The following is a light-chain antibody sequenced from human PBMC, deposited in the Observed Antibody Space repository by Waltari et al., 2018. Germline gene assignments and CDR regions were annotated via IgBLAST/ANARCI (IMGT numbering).Light chain of an antibody. CDR2: TAS. Sequence: DIQMTQSPYSPSASVGDRVTTTCRASQIINRFLNWYQQKPGEAPKLLIYTASSMQSGVPSRFSGSGSGTEFSLTISSLQREDFATYFCQQSYSIPYTFGQGTKLEIK. J-gene: IGKJ2*01. V-gene: IGKV1-39*01. CDR3: QQSYSIPYT. CDR1: QIINRF.